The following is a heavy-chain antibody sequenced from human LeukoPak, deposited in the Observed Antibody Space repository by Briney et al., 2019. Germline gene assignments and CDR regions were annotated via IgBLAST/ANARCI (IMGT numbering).Heavy chain of an antibody. CDR1: GFTFSSHA. D-gene: IGHD2-2*01. Sequence: GGSLRLSCAASGFTFSSHAMSWVRQAPGKGLEWVSAISDGGGTTFYADSVKGRFAISRDNSKNTPFLQMNSLRAEDTALYYCAKRPSSSTTGSASAFDIWGQGTMVTVSS. V-gene: IGHV3-23*01. J-gene: IGHJ3*02. CDR2: ISDGGGTT. CDR3: AKRPSSSTTGSASAFDI.